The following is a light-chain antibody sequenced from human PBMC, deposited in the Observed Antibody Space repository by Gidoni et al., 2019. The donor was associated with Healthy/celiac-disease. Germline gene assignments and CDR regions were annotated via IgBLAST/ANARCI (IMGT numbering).Light chain of an antibody. V-gene: IGLV3-10*01. J-gene: IGLJ3*02. CDR1: ALPKKY. Sequence: SYELTQPPPVSMSPGQTARITCSGDALPKKYAYWYQQKSGQAPVLVIYEDSKRPSEIPERFSGSTSGTMATLTISGAQVEDEADYYCYSADSSGNQVFGGGTKLTVL. CDR2: EDS. CDR3: YSADSSGNQV.